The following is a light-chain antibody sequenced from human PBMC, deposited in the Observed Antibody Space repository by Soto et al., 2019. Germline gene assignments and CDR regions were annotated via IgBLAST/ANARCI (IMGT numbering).Light chain of an antibody. CDR1: QGVSSY. Sequence: EIVLTQSPATLSLSPGERATLSCRASQGVSSYLAWYQQKPGQAPRLLISDASNRATGIPARFSGSGSGTDFTLTISSLEPEDFAVYYCQHRSNWRYTFGQGTKLEIK. J-gene: IGKJ2*01. V-gene: IGKV3-11*01. CDR2: DAS. CDR3: QHRSNWRYT.